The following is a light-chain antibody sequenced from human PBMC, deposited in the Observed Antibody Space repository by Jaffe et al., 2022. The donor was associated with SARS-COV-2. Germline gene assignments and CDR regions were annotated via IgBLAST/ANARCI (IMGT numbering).Light chain of an antibody. Sequence: EIQMTQSPSSLSASVGDSITFTCRASQSIRTYLNWYQQKPGRVPTLLVYAASILQSGVPARFSGSGSGTDFTLTISSLQAEDVAIYYCQQSSNYPHTFGQGTKLEI. CDR2: AAS. V-gene: IGKV1-39*01. J-gene: IGKJ2*01. CDR3: QQSSNYPHT. CDR1: QSIRTY.